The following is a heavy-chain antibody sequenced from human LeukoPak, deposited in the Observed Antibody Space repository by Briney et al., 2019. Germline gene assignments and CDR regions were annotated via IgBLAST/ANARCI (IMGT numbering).Heavy chain of an antibody. Sequence: SETLSLTCTVSGGSISSSYWTWIRQPPGKGLEWIGYISYSGSTNYNPSLKSRVTISIDTSKNQFSLKLNSVTAADTAVYYCARADCSTTSCYTPDFWGQGTLVTASS. CDR1: GGSISSSY. D-gene: IGHD2-2*02. CDR2: ISYSGST. J-gene: IGHJ4*02. CDR3: ARADCSTTSCYTPDF. V-gene: IGHV4-59*01.